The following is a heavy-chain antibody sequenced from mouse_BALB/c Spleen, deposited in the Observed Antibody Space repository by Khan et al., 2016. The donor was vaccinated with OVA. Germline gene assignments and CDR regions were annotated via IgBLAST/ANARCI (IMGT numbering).Heavy chain of an antibody. D-gene: IGHD2-14*01. CDR2: INTYTGEP. CDR3: ARVGYSGAMDY. CDR1: GFTFTNYG. V-gene: IGHV9-3-1*01. J-gene: IGHJ4*01. Sequence: QIQLVQSGPELKKPGETVQISCKASGFTFTNYGMNWVRQAPGKGLKWMGWINTYTGEPTFTDDFKGRFAFSLETSASTVYLQINSLTTEDTATYFCARVGYSGAMDYWGQGTSVTVSS.